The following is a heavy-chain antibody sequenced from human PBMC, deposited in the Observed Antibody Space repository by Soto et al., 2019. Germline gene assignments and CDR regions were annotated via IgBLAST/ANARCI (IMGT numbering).Heavy chain of an antibody. Sequence: QVQLVQSGTEVKKPGASVKVSCKASGYTFNSYGISWVRQAPGQGLEWMGWISPYDDNTNYAQNLQGRGTMTTDTSTRKAYMELRSLRSDDTAVYYCARGGYYDSSGSRNYPYYGMDAWGQGTTVTVS. CDR1: GYTFNSYG. CDR2: ISPYDDNT. CDR3: ARGGYYDSSGSRNYPYYGMDA. V-gene: IGHV1-18*01. J-gene: IGHJ6*02. D-gene: IGHD3-22*01.